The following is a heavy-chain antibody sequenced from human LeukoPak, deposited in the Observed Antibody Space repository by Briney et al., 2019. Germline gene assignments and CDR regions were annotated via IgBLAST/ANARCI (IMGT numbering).Heavy chain of an antibody. J-gene: IGHJ4*02. V-gene: IGHV4-4*07. CDR3: ARDSPPFDQ. CDR2: IYISGST. Sequence: SETLSLTCTVSGGSISNDYWSWIRQPAGKGLEWIGRIYISGSTNYNSSFKSRVTMSIDASKNEFSLKLSSVTAADPAVYYCARDSPPFDQWGQGTLVTVFS. CDR1: GGSISNDY.